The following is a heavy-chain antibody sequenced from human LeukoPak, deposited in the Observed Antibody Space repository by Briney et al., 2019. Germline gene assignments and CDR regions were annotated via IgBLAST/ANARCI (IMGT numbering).Heavy chain of an antibody. CDR1: GGSISSYY. V-gene: IGHV4-59*01. CDR2: IYYSGST. D-gene: IGHD3-9*01. J-gene: IGHJ3*02. Sequence: SETLSLTCTVSGGSISSYYWSWIRQPPGKGLEWIGYIYYSGSTNYNPSLKSRVTISVDTSKNQFSLKLSSVTAADTAVYYCARASDILTGXXAFDIWGQGTMVTVSS. CDR3: ARASDILTGXXAFDI.